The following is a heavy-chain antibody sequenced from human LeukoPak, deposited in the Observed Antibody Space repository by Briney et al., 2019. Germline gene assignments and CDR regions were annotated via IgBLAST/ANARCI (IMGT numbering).Heavy chain of an antibody. J-gene: IGHJ4*02. D-gene: IGHD2-15*01. V-gene: IGHV3-53*01. CDR3: ASVVVEAALRDRVY. CDR2: LYAHGST. Sequence: GGSLRLSCAASGFTVSRNYMTWVRQAPGKGLEWVSVLYAHGSTYYADSVKGRFTISRDSSRNTLYLQMNSLRAEDTAVYYCASVVVEAALRDRVYWGQGTLVTVSS. CDR1: GFTVSRNY.